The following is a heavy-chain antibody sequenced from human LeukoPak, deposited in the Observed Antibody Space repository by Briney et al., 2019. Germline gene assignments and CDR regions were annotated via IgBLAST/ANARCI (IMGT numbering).Heavy chain of an antibody. D-gene: IGHD5-12*01. CDR2: IYYSGST. Sequence: SETLSLTCTVSGGSISSYYWSWIRQPPGKGLEWIGYIYYSGSTNYNPSLKSRVSMSVDKSKNHFSLTLTSVTAADTAFYYCARGGIRGYSAFDNLDFWGLGTHVTVSS. CDR3: ARGGIRGYSAFDNLDF. V-gene: IGHV4-59*01. CDR1: GGSISSYY. J-gene: IGHJ4*02.